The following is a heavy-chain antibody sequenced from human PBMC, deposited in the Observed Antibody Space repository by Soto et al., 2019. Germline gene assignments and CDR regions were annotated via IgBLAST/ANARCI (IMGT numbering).Heavy chain of an antibody. CDR1: GDSINNHY. Sequence: TSETLSLTCTVSGDSINNHYWSWIRQPPGKRLEWIGYIYYTGSTTYNPSLESRVNMSVDTSKNQFSLDLSSVNAADTAVYYCAKYRRTAAEQYTLDYWDRGPLVTVST. J-gene: IGHJ4*02. CDR2: IYYTGST. D-gene: IGHD6-25*01. CDR3: AKYRRTAAEQYTLDY. V-gene: IGHV4-59*11.